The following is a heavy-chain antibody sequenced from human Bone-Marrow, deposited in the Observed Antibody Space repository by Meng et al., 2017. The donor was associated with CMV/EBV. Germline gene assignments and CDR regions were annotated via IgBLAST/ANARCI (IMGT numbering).Heavy chain of an antibody. CDR3: ASMSYDFWSGSYGMDV. CDR1: GFTFSSYW. D-gene: IGHD3-3*01. Sequence: SCAASGFTFSSYWMSWVRQAPGKGLEWVANIKQDGSEKYYVDSVKGRFTISRDNAKNSLYLQMNSLRAEDTAVYYCASMSYDFWSGSYGMDVWGQGTTVTVSS. V-gene: IGHV3-7*01. CDR2: IKQDGSEK. J-gene: IGHJ6*02.